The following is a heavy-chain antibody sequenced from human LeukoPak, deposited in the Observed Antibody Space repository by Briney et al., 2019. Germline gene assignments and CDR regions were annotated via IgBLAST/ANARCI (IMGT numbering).Heavy chain of an antibody. CDR1: GYTFTSYY. CDR3: ARDQSGVITLYYFDY. V-gene: IGHV1-46*01. J-gene: IGHJ4*02. Sequence: EASVKVSCKASGYTFTSYYMHWVRQAPGQGLEWMGIINPSGGSTSYAQKFQGRVTMTRDTSTSTVYMELSSLRSEDTAVYYCARDQSGVITLYYFDYWGQGTLVTVSS. CDR2: INPSGGST. D-gene: IGHD3-22*01.